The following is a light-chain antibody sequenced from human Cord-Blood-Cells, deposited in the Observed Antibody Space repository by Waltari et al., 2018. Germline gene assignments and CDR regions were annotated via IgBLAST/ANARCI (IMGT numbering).Light chain of an antibody. J-gene: IGKJ2*03. V-gene: IGKV1-39*01. CDR3: QQSYSTPYS. CDR1: QSISSY. CDR2: AAS. Sequence: DIQMTQSPSSLSASVVDRVTITCRASQSISSYLNWYQQKPGKAPKLLIYAASSLQSGGPSRFSGSRSGTDFTLTISSLQPEDFATYFCQQSYSTPYSFGQGTKLEIK.